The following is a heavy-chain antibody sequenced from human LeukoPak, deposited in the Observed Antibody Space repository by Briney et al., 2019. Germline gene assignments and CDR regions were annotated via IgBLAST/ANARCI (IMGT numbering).Heavy chain of an antibody. J-gene: IGHJ4*02. V-gene: IGHV3-23*01. D-gene: IGHD2-2*01. CDR3: AKDLREYQLLSGDY. CDR1: GYTFSSYA. CDR2: ISGSGGST. Sequence: GGSLRLSCAGSGYTFSSYAMSWVRQAPGKGLEWVSAISGSGGSTYYADSVKGRFTISRDNSKNTLYLQMNSLRAEDTAVYYCAKDLREYQLLSGDYWGQGTLVTVSS.